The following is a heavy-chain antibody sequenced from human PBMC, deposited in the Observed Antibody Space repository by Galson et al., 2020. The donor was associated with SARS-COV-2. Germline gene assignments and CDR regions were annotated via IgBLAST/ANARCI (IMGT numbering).Heavy chain of an antibody. CDR1: GGSISTRSYY. CDR2: IHSRGSS. J-gene: IGHJ4*02. D-gene: IGHD3-16*02. Sequence: SETLSLTCTVSGGSISTRSYYWGWIRQPPGKGLEWIASIHSRGSSAYSPSLSSRVTVSVDTSKNQFSLNLTSVTAADTAVYYCARRGESLAWVYWGQGTLVIVSS. CDR3: ARRGESLAWVY. V-gene: IGHV4-39*01.